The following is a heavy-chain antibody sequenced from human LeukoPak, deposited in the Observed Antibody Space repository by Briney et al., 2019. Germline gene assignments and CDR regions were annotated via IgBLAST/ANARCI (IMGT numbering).Heavy chain of an antibody. CDR2: VNRDGSET. CDR1: GFTFSSYS. Sequence: GGSLRLSCAASGFTFSSYSMNWVRQALGRGPEWVANVNRDGSETYYLDSVKGRFTISKDNAENSLYLQMNSLRAEDTALYHCARNNGMDVWGQGTTVIVSS. J-gene: IGHJ6*02. CDR3: ARNNGMDV. V-gene: IGHV3-7*03.